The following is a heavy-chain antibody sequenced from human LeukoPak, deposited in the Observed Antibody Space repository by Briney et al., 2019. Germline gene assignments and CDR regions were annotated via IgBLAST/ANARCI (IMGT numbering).Heavy chain of an antibody. Sequence: QTSETLSLTCAVYGGSFSGYYWSWIRQPPGKGLEWIGYIYYSGSTNYNPSLKSRVTISVDTSKNQFSLKLSSVTAADTAVYYCARDGRGSSFVRYNPDNWFDPWGQGTLVTVSS. D-gene: IGHD6-13*01. V-gene: IGHV4-59*01. J-gene: IGHJ5*02. CDR3: ARDGRGSSFVRYNPDNWFDP. CDR1: GGSFSGYY. CDR2: IYYSGST.